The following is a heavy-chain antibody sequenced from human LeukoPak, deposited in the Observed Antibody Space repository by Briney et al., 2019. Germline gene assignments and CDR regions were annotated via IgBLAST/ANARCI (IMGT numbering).Heavy chain of an antibody. CDR3: ATGLIDTNTNSRPNN. J-gene: IGHJ4*02. CDR2: FDPEDGET. V-gene: IGHV1-24*01. D-gene: IGHD2-8*01. Sequence: ASVKVSCTVSGYTLTELSMHWVRQAPGKGLEWMGGFDPEDGETIYAQKFQGRVTMTEDTSTDTAYMELSSLRSEDTAVYYCATGLIDTNTNSRPNNWGQGTLVTVSS. CDR1: GYTLTELS.